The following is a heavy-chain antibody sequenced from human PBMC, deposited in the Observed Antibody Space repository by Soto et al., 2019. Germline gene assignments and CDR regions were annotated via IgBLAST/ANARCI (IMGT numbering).Heavy chain of an antibody. V-gene: IGHV3-48*01. D-gene: IGHD2-21*02. Sequence: PGGSLRLSCAASGFTFSSYWMSWVRQAPGKGLEWVSLITGSGHATYYADSVKGRFTISRDNAKNSLYLQMNSLRVEDTAVYYCARDVNGDSAPFWGQGTLVTVSS. CDR2: ITGSGHAT. CDR3: ARDVNGDSAPF. J-gene: IGHJ4*02. CDR1: GFTFSSYW.